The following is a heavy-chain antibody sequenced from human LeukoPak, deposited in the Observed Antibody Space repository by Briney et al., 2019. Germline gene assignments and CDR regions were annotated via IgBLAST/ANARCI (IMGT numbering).Heavy chain of an antibody. CDR2: IRYDGSNE. V-gene: IGHV3-33*01. J-gene: IGHJ4*02. CDR3: ARSRYNLDY. Sequence: GRSLRLSCAASGFTFSSYDMHWVRQAPGKGPEWVAIIRYDGSNENYAEFVKGRFTISRDNSKKTLYLQMSSLRAEDTAVYYCARSRYNLDYWGQGTLVTVSS. CDR1: GFTFSSYD. D-gene: IGHD5-24*01.